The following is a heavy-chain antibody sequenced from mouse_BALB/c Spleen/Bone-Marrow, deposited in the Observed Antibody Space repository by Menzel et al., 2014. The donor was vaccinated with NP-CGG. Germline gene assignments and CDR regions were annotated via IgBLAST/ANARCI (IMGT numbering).Heavy chain of an antibody. Sequence: EVQLQQSGPELVKPGASVKISCKTSGYTFTDYTMHWVKQSHGKSLEWIGHINPNIGGTNYNQKFKGKATLTLDKSSRTAYMELRSLTSEDSAVYYCTRSRYGDYGGQGTTLTVSS. CDR3: TRSRYGDY. D-gene: IGHD2-14*01. CDR1: GYTFTDYT. V-gene: IGHV1-18*01. CDR2: INPNIGGT. J-gene: IGHJ2*01.